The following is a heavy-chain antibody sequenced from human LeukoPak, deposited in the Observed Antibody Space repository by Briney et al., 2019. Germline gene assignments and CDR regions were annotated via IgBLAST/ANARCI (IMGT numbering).Heavy chain of an antibody. J-gene: IGHJ4*02. D-gene: IGHD1-26*01. CDR2: ISDSGGDT. CDR3: TKGGSYGPLDY. CDR1: GFTFSSYA. V-gene: IGHV3-23*01. Sequence: GGSLRLSCAASGFTFSSYAMSWVRQAPGKGLEWVAAISDSGGDTIYTDSVKDRFTISRDNSKNTLYLQMNSLRADDTAVYYCTKGGSYGPLDYWGQGTLVTVSS.